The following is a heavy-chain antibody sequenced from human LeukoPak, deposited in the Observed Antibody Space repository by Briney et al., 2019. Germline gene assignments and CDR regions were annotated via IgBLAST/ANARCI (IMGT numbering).Heavy chain of an antibody. CDR1: GFTFSSYE. V-gene: IGHV3-48*03. D-gene: IGHD3-9*01. Sequence: QPGGSLRLSCAASGFTFSSYEMNWVRQAPGKGLEWVSYISSSGSTIYYADSVKGRFTISRDNAKNSLYLQMNSLRAEDTAVYYCARMYYDILTGYYNWFDPWGQGTLVTVSS. J-gene: IGHJ5*02. CDR3: ARMYYDILTGYYNWFDP. CDR2: ISSSGSTI.